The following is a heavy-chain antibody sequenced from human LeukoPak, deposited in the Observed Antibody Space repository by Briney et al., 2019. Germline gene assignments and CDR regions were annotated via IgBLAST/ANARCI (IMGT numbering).Heavy chain of an antibody. Sequence: ASETLSLTCAVYGGSFSGYYWSWIRQPPGKGLEWIGEINHSGSTNYNPSLKSRVTISVDTSKNQFSLKLSSVTAADTAVYYCARGPVYCSSTSGYRLRAFDIWGQGTMVTVSS. V-gene: IGHV4-34*01. CDR3: ARGPVYCSSTSGYRLRAFDI. D-gene: IGHD2-2*02. CDR1: GGSFSGYY. CDR2: INHSGST. J-gene: IGHJ3*02.